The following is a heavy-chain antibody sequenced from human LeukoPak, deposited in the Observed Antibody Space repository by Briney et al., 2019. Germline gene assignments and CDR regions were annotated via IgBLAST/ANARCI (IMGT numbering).Heavy chain of an antibody. Sequence: SETLSLTCTVPGGSISSYYWSWIRQPPGKGLEWIGYIYYSGSTNYNPSLKSRVTISVDTSKNQFSLKLNSVTAADTAVYYCARDRGIAAAVPFDYWGQGTLVTVSS. J-gene: IGHJ4*02. CDR2: IYYSGST. V-gene: IGHV4-59*01. D-gene: IGHD6-13*01. CDR1: GGSISSYY. CDR3: ARDRGIAAAVPFDY.